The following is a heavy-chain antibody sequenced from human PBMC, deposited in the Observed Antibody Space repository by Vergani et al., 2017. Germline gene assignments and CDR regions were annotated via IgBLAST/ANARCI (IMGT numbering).Heavy chain of an antibody. D-gene: IGHD3-3*01. Sequence: HVQLHQWGAGLLKTSETLSLTCAVSGAAFNSYQWTWIRQSPGRGLEWIGEIDDKGKSICNPTLKSRVTISVDNSKRHFSLHVTSVTAADSAMYYCVRRDFWVGPRTFDFWGAGTPVTVSS. CDR1: GAAFNSYQ. V-gene: IGHV4-34*01. J-gene: IGHJ3*01. CDR2: IDDKGKS. CDR3: VRRDFWVGPRTFDF.